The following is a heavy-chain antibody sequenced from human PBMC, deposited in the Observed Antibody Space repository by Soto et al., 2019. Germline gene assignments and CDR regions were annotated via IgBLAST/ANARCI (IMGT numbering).Heavy chain of an antibody. CDR3: ARDGLERRPSHDAFDI. J-gene: IGHJ3*02. V-gene: IGHV3-21*01. D-gene: IGHD1-1*01. Sequence: EVQLVESGGGLVKPGGSLRLSCAASGFTFSSYSMNWVRQAPGKGLEWVSSISSSSSYIYYADSVKGRFTISRDNAKNSLYLQMNSLRAEDTAVYYCARDGLERRPSHDAFDIWGQGTMVTVSS. CDR2: ISSSSSYI. CDR1: GFTFSSYS.